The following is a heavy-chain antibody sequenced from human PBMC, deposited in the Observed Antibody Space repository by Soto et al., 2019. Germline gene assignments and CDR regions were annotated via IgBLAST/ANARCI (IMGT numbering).Heavy chain of an antibody. CDR2: ISSSGSTI. D-gene: IGHD5-12*01. Sequence: HGGCMRLSGAASGFTLSVYEMTWIRQAPGKGLEWVSYISSSGSTIYYADSVKGRFTISRDNAKNSLYLQMNSLRAEDTAAYSCAYDRWGRLALRVDTIANSLDIWCQGTMVTVS. CDR3: AYDRWGRLALRVDTIANSLDI. J-gene: IGHJ3*02. CDR1: GFTLSVYE. V-gene: IGHV3-11*01.